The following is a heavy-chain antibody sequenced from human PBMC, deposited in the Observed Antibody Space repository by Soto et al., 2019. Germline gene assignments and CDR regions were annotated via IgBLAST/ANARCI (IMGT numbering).Heavy chain of an antibody. CDR1: GGTFGNSA. Sequence: QVQLVQSGAEVKKPGSSVTVSCKASGGTFGNSAISWVRQAPGQGLEWMGGIITIFPTPDYAQKLQGRVRITADETTSTAYMELTSLRSEDTAVYYCARDKDRQQLGGNYYYGIDVWGQGTTVTVSS. J-gene: IGHJ6*02. CDR2: IITIFPTP. CDR3: ARDKDRQQLGGNYYYGIDV. V-gene: IGHV1-69*12. D-gene: IGHD3-3*02.